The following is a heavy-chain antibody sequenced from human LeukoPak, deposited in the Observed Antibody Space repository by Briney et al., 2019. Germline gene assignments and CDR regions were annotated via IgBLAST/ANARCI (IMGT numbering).Heavy chain of an antibody. CDR1: GFTFTDFY. V-gene: IGHV3-11*01. J-gene: IGHJ4*02. D-gene: IGHD4-17*01. Sequence: GGSLRLSCAASGFTFTDFYMSWIRQAPGKGLEWVSYISISGTTIYYADSVKGRFTFSRGNAKNSLYLQMNSLRAEDTAVYYCARTGRLQYGDYVAFDYWGQGTLVTVSS. CDR2: ISISGTTI. CDR3: ARTGRLQYGDYVAFDY.